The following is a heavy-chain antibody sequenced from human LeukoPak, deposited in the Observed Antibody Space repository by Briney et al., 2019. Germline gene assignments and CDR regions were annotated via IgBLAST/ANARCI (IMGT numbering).Heavy chain of an antibody. Sequence: PGRSLRLSCADSGCTFSSYAMHWVRQAPGKGLEWVAVISYDGSNKYYADSVKGRFTISRDNSKNTLCLQMNSLRAEDTAVYYCARDFVAAGTIFDYWGQGTLVTVSS. CDR1: GCTFSSYA. CDR3: ARDFVAAGTIFDY. CDR2: ISYDGSNK. J-gene: IGHJ4*02. V-gene: IGHV3-30*04. D-gene: IGHD6-13*01.